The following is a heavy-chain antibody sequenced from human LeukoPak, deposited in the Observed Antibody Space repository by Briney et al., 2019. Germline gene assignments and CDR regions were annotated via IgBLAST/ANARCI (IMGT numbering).Heavy chain of an antibody. CDR1: GYTFTDYY. CDR3: TRPGYCTDTSCEGLDY. J-gene: IGHJ4*02. Sequence: ASVKVSCKPPGYTFTDYYIHWVRQTPGQGPEWMGWINPNSGGSNSAQKFQGRVTMTWDTSISTAYMELSGLTSDDTAVYYCTRPGYCTDTSCEGLDYWGQGTLVTVSS. CDR2: INPNSGGS. V-gene: IGHV1-2*02. D-gene: IGHD2-8*02.